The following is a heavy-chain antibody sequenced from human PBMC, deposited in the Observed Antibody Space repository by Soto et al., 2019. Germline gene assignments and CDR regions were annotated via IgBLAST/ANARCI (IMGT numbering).Heavy chain of an antibody. CDR1: GFTFSSYA. Sequence: GGSLRLSCAASGFTFSSYAMSWVRQAPGKGLEWVSAISGSGGSTYYADSVKGRSTISRDNSKNTVYLQMNSLRAEDTAVYYCAKDVKKVWIQGNWFDLWGQGTLVTVSS. D-gene: IGHD5-18*01. CDR3: AKDVKKVWIQGNWFDL. J-gene: IGHJ5*02. CDR2: ISGSGGST. V-gene: IGHV3-23*01.